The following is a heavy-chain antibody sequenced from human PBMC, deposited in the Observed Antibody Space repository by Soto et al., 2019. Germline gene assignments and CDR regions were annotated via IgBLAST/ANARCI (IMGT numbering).Heavy chain of an antibody. CDR2: INHSGST. CDR1: GGSFSGYY. D-gene: IGHD6-13*01. Sequence: SETLSLTCAVYGGSFSGYYWSWIRQPPGKGLEWIGEINHSGSTNYNPSLKSRVTISVDTSKNQFSLKLSSVTAADTAVYYCARGATRLPYSSSWYEAYYYYYGMDVWGQGTTVTVSS. CDR3: ARGATRLPYSSSWYEAYYYYYGMDV. J-gene: IGHJ6*02. V-gene: IGHV4-34*01.